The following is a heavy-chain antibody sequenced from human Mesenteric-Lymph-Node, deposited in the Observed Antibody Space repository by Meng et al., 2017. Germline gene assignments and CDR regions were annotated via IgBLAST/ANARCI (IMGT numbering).Heavy chain of an antibody. D-gene: IGHD6-19*01. CDR1: GCSISSSNW. Sequence: QVQLPESGPVLVTPSHTLSLNCTVSGCSISSSNWWSWVRQPPGKGLEWIGEIYHSGSTNYNPSLKSRVTISVDKSKNQFSLNLSSVTAADTAVYYCARVGQWLPIDYWGQGTLVTVSS. J-gene: IGHJ4*02. CDR2: IYHSGST. CDR3: ARVGQWLPIDY. V-gene: IGHV4-4*02.